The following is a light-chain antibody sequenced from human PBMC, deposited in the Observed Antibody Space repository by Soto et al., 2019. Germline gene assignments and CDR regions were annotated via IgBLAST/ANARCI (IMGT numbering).Light chain of an antibody. CDR1: QSISSA. CDR3: QLFNSYPWT. J-gene: IGKJ1*01. V-gene: IGKV1-13*02. CDR2: DAS. Sequence: AIQLTQSPSSLSASVGDIVTITCRASQSISSALAWYQQKPGKAPKVLIYDASSLESGVPSRFSGSGSGTDFTLTISSLQPEDFATYYCQLFNSYPWTFGQGTKVEIK.